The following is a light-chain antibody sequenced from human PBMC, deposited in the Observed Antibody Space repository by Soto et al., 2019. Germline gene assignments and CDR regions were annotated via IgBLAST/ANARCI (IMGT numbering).Light chain of an antibody. CDR1: QGISSW. V-gene: IGKV1D-16*01. J-gene: IGKJ4*01. CDR3: QQYHTYPLS. CDR2: AAS. Sequence: DIQMTQSPSSLSASVGDRVSITCRASQGISSWVAWYQQKPGKGPKSLIFAASSLQSGVSSRFSASGSGTDFTLTINSLQPEDSATYYCQQYHTYPLSFGGGTKVETK.